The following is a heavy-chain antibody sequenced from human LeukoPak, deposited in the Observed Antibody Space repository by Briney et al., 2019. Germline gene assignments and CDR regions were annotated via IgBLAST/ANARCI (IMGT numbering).Heavy chain of an antibody. D-gene: IGHD5-24*01. CDR2: IYSGGNT. Sequence: GGSLRLSCAASGFTVSSNYMYWVRQAPGKGLEWVSVIYSGGNTYYADSVKGRFTISRDNSKNTLYLQMNSLRAEDTGVYYCARALHSYSYYIAVWGKGTTVTVSS. CDR1: GFTVSSNY. V-gene: IGHV3-53*01. CDR3: ARALHSYSYYIAV. J-gene: IGHJ6*03.